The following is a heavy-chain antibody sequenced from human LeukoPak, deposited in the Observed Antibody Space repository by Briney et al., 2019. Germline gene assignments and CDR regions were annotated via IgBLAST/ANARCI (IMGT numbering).Heavy chain of an antibody. Sequence: GGSLRLSCAASGLTFSTYTMNWVRQAPGKGLQWVSYISLSSSTMYYADSVKGRFTISRDNANNSLYLQMNSLRAEDMAVYYCCLGYCSGGSCYKGDYWGQGTLVTVSS. V-gene: IGHV3-48*01. J-gene: IGHJ4*02. CDR2: ISLSSSTM. D-gene: IGHD2-15*01. CDR1: GLTFSTYT. CDR3: CLGYCSGGSCYKGDY.